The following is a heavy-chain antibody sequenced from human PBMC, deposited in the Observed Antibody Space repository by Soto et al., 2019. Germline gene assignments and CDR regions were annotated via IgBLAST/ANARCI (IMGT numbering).Heavy chain of an antibody. V-gene: IGHV4-31*03. J-gene: IGHJ4*02. CDR3: ARSPRDWNDEIMPHYFDY. D-gene: IGHD1-1*01. CDR1: GGSISSGGYY. Sequence: SETLSLTCTVSGGSISSGGYYWSWIRQHPGKGLEWIGYIYYSGSTYYNPSLKSRVTISVDTSKNQFSLKLSSVTAADTAVYYCARSPRDWNDEIMPHYFDYWGQGTLVTVSS. CDR2: IYYSGST.